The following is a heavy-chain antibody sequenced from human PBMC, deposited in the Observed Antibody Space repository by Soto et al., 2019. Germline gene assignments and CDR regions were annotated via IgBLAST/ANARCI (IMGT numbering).Heavy chain of an antibody. V-gene: IGHV1-18*01. D-gene: IGHD3-9*01. Sequence: QVQLVQSGAEVKKPGASVKVSCKASGFTFNNYYIHWVRQAPGQGLEWVGSVSAYDGRTGFAQKVQGRATMTTDTSTSTAYMELRSLTSDDTAVYYCARETDWAYFPHWGQGTLVTVSS. CDR3: ARETDWAYFPH. CDR1: GFTFNNYY. CDR2: VSAYDGRT. J-gene: IGHJ1*01.